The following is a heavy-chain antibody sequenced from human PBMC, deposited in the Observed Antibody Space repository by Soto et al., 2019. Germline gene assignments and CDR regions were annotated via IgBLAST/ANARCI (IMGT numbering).Heavy chain of an antibody. Sequence: APVKGSRKAAGYSFSGDYRRWLLQAPGQGLEWMGWINPNSGGTNYAQKFQGGVSMDRDTSISQAYMELSRLRSDDTGVYFCARARYDILTGYSIAFDYWGQGTLGTVSS. V-gene: IGHV1-2*02. J-gene: IGHJ4*01. CDR1: GYSFSGDY. D-gene: IGHD3-9*01. CDR2: INPNSGGT. CDR3: ARARYDILTGYSIAFDY.